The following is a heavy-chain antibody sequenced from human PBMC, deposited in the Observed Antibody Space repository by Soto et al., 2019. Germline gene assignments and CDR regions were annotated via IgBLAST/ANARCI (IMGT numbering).Heavy chain of an antibody. Sequence: QVQLVESGGGVVQPGRSLRLSCTASGFTFSSHGFHWVRQAPGKGLDWVAAIWYDGSKKVYGETVKGRFTISRDDSKNTLFVQMDSLRAEDTAIYYGARDITISGCDSWGQGTLVTVSS. J-gene: IGHJ4*02. V-gene: IGHV3-33*01. CDR2: IWYDGSKK. D-gene: IGHD3-3*01. CDR1: GFTFSSHG. CDR3: ARDITISGCDS.